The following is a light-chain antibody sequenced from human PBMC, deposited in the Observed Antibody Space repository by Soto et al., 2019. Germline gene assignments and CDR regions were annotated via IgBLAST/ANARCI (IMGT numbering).Light chain of an antibody. CDR3: QQSYSPYT. J-gene: IGKJ2*01. Sequence: DIPLTQSPSSLSASVGDSVTISCRASQNIGNYLSWFQQKPGKAPNLLIYAASNFEKGVPSRFSGRSSGTDFTLTVSSLHPEDFATYFCQQSYSPYTFGQGTKVDIK. V-gene: IGKV1-39*01. CDR1: QNIGNY. CDR2: AAS.